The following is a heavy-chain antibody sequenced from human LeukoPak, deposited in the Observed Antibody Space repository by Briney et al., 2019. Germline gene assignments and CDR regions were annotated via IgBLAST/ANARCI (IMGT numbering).Heavy chain of an antibody. J-gene: IGHJ6*03. CDR2: INHSGST. CDR3: ASGPYYYYYYMDV. CDR1: GGSFSGYY. V-gene: IGHV4-34*01. Sequence: TSETLSLTCAVYGGSFSGYYWSWIRQPPGKGLEWIGEINHSGSTNYNPSLKSRVTISVDTSKNQFSLKQSSVTAADTAVYYCASGPYYYYYYMDVWGKGTTVTVSS.